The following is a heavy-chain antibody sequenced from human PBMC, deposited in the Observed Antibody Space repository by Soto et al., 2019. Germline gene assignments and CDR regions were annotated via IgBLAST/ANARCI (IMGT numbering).Heavy chain of an antibody. CDR3: ATAVGGYCSGGSCAHPPFDM. D-gene: IGHD2-15*01. CDR1: GFTFSTYS. J-gene: IGHJ3*02. V-gene: IGHV3-48*01. Sequence: EVQLVESGGGLVQPGGSLRLSCAASGFTFSTYSMNWVRQAPGKGLEWVSYISYSSITIYYVDSVKGRFTISRDNAKNSLSLQMNSLRAEDTAVYYCATAVGGYCSGGSCAHPPFDMWVKGQWSPSLQ. CDR2: ISYSSITI.